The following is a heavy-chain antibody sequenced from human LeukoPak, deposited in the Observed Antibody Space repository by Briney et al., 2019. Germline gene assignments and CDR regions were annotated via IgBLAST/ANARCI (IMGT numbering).Heavy chain of an antibody. CDR3: ARAPPYYYDSRGYHYERGNYHYGMDV. V-gene: IGHV3-53*01. J-gene: IGHJ6*02. Sequence: PGGSLRLSCAVSGFTVSVYYMSWVRQAPGKGLEWVSLMCDDGRIYYAESVRGRFTISRDISSTTLYLEMSSLRAEDTARYYCARAPPYYYDSRGYHYERGNYHYGMDVWGQGTTVIVS. CDR2: MCDDGRI. CDR1: GFTVSVYY. D-gene: IGHD3-22*01.